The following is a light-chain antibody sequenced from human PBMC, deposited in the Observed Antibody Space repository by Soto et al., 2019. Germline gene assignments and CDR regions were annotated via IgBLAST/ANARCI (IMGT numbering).Light chain of an antibody. J-gene: IGKJ1*01. Sequence: EIVLTQSPGTLSLSPGERATLSCRASQSVSSSYLAWYQQKPGQAPRLLMYGASSRATGISDRFSGSGSGTDFTLTISRLEPEDFAVYYCQQYGSSPRTFGQGTKVEIK. CDR3: QQYGSSPRT. CDR1: QSVSSSY. CDR2: GAS. V-gene: IGKV3-20*01.